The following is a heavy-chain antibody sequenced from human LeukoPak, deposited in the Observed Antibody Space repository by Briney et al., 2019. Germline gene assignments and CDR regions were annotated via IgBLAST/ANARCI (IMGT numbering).Heavy chain of an antibody. D-gene: IGHD4/OR15-4a*01. V-gene: IGHV3-7*01. CDR1: AFTFNTYW. Sequence: PGGSLRLSCAVYAFTFNTYWMSWVRQAPGKGLEWVAIIKQDGIVRYSVDSVKGRFTTSRDNAKNSLYLQMNSLRAEDTAVYYCARAGLWPVDYWGQGTLVTVSS. CDR2: IKQDGIVR. J-gene: IGHJ4*02. CDR3: ARAGLWPVDY.